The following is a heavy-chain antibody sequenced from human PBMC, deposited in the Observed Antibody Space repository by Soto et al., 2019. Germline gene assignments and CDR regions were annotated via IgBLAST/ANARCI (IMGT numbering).Heavy chain of an antibody. Sequence: PGGSLRLSCAASGFTFSSYAMSWVHQAPGKGLEWVSAISGSGGSTYYADSVKGRFTISRDNSKNTLYLQMNSLRAEDTAVYYCAKDDYYDSSGYFDYWGQGTLVTVSS. CDR1: GFTFSSYA. D-gene: IGHD3-22*01. J-gene: IGHJ4*02. CDR2: ISGSGGST. CDR3: AKDDYYDSSGYFDY. V-gene: IGHV3-23*01.